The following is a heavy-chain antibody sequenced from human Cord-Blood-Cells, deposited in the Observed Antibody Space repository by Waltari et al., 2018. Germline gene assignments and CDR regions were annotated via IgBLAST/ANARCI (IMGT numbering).Heavy chain of an antibody. J-gene: IGHJ4*02. CDR3: ARAYCSSTSCYFDY. CDR2: MNHNRGNT. D-gene: IGHD2-2*01. V-gene: IGHV1-8*01. Sequence: QVQLVQSGAEVKKPGASVKVSCKAPGYTSTSYDINWVRQATGQGLEWMGWMNHNRGNTGYAQKLQGIVTMTRNPSISTAYMDLSSLRSEDAAVYYCARAYCSSTSCYFDYWGQGNLVTVSS. CDR1: GYTSTSYD.